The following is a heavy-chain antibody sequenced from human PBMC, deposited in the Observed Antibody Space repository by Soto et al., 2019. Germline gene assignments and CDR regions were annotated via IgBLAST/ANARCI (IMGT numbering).Heavy chain of an antibody. J-gene: IGHJ4*02. D-gene: IGHD3-16*02. CDR1: GYTFTSYG. CDR2: ISAYNGNT. V-gene: IGHV1-18*01. CDR3: ARDNGYDYIWGSYHYFDY. Sequence: QVQLVQSGAEVKKPGASVKVSCKASGYTFTSYGISWVRQAPGQGLEWMGWISAYNGNTNYAQKLQGRVTMTTDTPTSTAYMELRSLRSDDTAVYYCARDNGYDYIWGSYHYFDYWGQGTLVTVSS.